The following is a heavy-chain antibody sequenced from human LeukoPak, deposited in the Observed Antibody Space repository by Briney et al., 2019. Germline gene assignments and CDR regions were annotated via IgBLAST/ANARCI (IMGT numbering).Heavy chain of an antibody. Sequence: ASVKVSCKASGYTFTGYYMHWVRQAPGQGLEWMGWINPNSGGTNYAQKFQGRVTMTRDTSISTAYMELSRLRSEDTAVYYCATLTTYYYGSGRHEFDYWGQGTLVTVSS. J-gene: IGHJ4*02. CDR1: GYTFTGYY. D-gene: IGHD3-10*01. CDR2: INPNSGGT. V-gene: IGHV1-2*02. CDR3: ATLTTYYYGSGRHEFDY.